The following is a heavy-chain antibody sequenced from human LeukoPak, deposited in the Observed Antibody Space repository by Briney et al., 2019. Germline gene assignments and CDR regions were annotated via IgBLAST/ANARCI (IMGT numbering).Heavy chain of an antibody. Sequence: PSETLSLTCTVSGGSISSGSYYWSWIRQPPGKGLEWIGEINHSGSTNYNPSLKSRVTISVDTSKNQFSLKLSSVTAAETAVYYCARGSRYFDWLPRLRGGYFDYWGQGTLVTVSS. CDR2: INHSGST. CDR3: ARGSRYFDWLPRLRGGYFDY. J-gene: IGHJ4*02. D-gene: IGHD3-9*01. CDR1: GGSISSGSYY. V-gene: IGHV4-39*07.